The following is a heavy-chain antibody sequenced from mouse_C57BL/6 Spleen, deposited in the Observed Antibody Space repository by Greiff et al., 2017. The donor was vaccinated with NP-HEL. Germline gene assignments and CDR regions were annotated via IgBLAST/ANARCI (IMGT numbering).Heavy chain of an antibody. Sequence: VQLQQSGPELVKPGASVKISCKASGYSFTGYYMNWVKQSPEKSLEWIGEINPSTGGTTYNQKFKAKATLTVDKSSSTAYMQLKSLTSEDSAVYYCARKAYDGYYDYFDYWGQGTTLTVSS. CDR1: GYSFTGYY. J-gene: IGHJ2*01. CDR2: INPSTGGT. CDR3: ARKAYDGYYDYFDY. V-gene: IGHV1-42*01. D-gene: IGHD2-3*01.